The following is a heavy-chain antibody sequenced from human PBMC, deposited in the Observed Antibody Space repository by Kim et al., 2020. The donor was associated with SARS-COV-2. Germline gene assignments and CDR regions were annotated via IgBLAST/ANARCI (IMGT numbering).Heavy chain of an antibody. D-gene: IGHD3-22*01. V-gene: IGHV4-59*08. CDR2: ISYSGST. J-gene: IGHJ3*02. CDR3: ARWGYYYDSSGYARWDRNDAFDI. CDR1: GGSISSYY. Sequence: SETLSLTCTVSGGSISSYYWSWIRQPPGKGLEWIGYISYSGSTNYNPSLKSRVTISVDTSKNQFSLKLSSVTAADTAVYYCARWGYYYDSSGYARWDRNDAFDIWGQGTMVTVSS.